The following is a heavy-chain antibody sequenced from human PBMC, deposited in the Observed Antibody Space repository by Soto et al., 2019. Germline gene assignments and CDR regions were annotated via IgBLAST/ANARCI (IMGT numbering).Heavy chain of an antibody. CDR1: GFTFSSYW. CDR3: ARDRGWFGEVPFDY. J-gene: IGHJ4*02. D-gene: IGHD3-10*01. Sequence: EVQLVESGGGLVQPGGSLRLSCAASGFTFSSYWMHWVRQAPGKGLVWVSRINSDGSSTSYADSVKGRFTISRDNAKNSLYLQMDSLRAEDTAVYYCARDRGWFGEVPFDYWGQGTLVTVSS. CDR2: INSDGSST. V-gene: IGHV3-74*01.